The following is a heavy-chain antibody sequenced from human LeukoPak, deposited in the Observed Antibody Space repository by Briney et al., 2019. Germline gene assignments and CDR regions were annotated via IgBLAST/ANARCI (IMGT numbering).Heavy chain of an antibody. CDR1: GFTFSSYA. CDR2: ISGSGGST. D-gene: IGHD2-2*01. V-gene: IGHV3-23*01. Sequence: GGSLRHSCAASGFTFSSYAMSWVRQAPGKGLEWVSAISGSGGSTYYADSVKGRFTISRDNSKNTLYLQMNSLRAEDTAVYYCAKGGTDCGSSSCYAGGFDYWGQGTLVTVSS. J-gene: IGHJ4*02. CDR3: AKGGTDCGSSSCYAGGFDY.